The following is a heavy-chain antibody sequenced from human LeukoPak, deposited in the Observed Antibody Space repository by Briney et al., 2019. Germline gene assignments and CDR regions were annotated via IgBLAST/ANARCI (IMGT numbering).Heavy chain of an antibody. Sequence: ASVKVSCKASGDTFISYGISWVRQAPGQGLEWMGWISAYNGHTNYAQKPQGRVTMTTDTSTSTAYMELRSLRSDATAVYYCAREVRRAGRSEKSDYWGQGTLVTVSS. J-gene: IGHJ4*02. D-gene: IGHD1-1*01. CDR3: AREVRRAGRSEKSDY. CDR2: ISAYNGHT. CDR1: GDTFISYG. V-gene: IGHV1-18*04.